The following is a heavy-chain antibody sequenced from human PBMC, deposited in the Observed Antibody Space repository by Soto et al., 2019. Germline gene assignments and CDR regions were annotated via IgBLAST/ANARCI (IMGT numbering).Heavy chain of an antibody. J-gene: IGHJ6*02. D-gene: IGHD2-21*02. CDR3: ASRVGVVTATRAWYYGMDV. V-gene: IGHV1-69*01. CDR1: GGTFSSYA. CDR2: IIPIFGTA. Sequence: QVQVVQSGAEVKKPGSSVKVSCKASGGTFSSYAISWVRQAPGQGLEWMGGIIPIFGTANYAQKFQGRVTITADESTSTAYMELSSLRSEDTAVYYCASRVGVVTATRAWYYGMDVWGQGTTVTVSS.